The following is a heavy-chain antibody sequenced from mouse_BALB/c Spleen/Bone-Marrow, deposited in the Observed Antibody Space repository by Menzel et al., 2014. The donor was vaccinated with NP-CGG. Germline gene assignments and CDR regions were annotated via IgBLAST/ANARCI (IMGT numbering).Heavy chain of an antibody. CDR2: INPGIGGT. Sequence: VQLQQSGDELVRPGTSVKVSCKASGYAFTNYLIEWFKQRPGQGLEWIGRINPGIGGTTYNAKFKGKATLTADKSSTTAYMQLSSLTSDDSAVYSCARFTRDYWGQGTTLTVSS. J-gene: IGHJ2*01. CDR1: GYAFTNYL. V-gene: IGHV1-54*01. CDR3: ARFTRDY.